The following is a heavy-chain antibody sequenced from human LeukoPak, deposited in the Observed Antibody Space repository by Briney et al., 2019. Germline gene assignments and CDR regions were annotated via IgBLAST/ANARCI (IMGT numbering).Heavy chain of an antibody. CDR1: GGSMSRFH. Sequence: SETLSLTCTVSGGSMSRFHWTWIRQTPEKGLEWIGYIYYSGSTNYNPSLKSRVTISVDTSKNQFSLKLSSVTAADTAVYYCASTLTRYSSGWYYFDYWGQGTLVTVSS. CDR2: IYYSGST. J-gene: IGHJ4*02. V-gene: IGHV4-59*13. D-gene: IGHD6-19*01. CDR3: ASTLTRYSSGWYYFDY.